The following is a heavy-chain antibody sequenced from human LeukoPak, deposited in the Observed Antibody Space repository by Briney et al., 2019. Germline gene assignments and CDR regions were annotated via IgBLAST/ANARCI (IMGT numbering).Heavy chain of an antibody. CDR2: ISAYNGNT. D-gene: IGHD3-3*01. Sequence: GSVKVSCKASGYTFTSYGISWVRQAPGQGLEWMGWISAYNGNTNYAQKLQGRVTMTTDTSTSTAYMELRSLRSDDTAVYYCARVVVTIFGVNLYYYYGMDVWGQGTTVTVSS. J-gene: IGHJ6*02. CDR3: ARVVVTIFGVNLYYYYGMDV. V-gene: IGHV1-18*01. CDR1: GYTFTSYG.